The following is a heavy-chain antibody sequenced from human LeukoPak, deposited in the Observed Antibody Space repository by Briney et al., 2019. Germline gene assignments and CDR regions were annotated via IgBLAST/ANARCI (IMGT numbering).Heavy chain of an antibody. CDR2: IKRKTDGGTT. D-gene: IGHD2-2*01. V-gene: IGHV3-15*01. CDR3: TTLSGYALDY. Sequence: PGGSLRLSCAASGFTVSSNYMSWVRPAPGKGLEWVGRIKRKTDGGTTDYAAPVKGRFTISRDDSKNALYLQMNSLKTEDTAVYYCTTLSGYALDYWGQGTLVTV. J-gene: IGHJ4*02. CDR1: GFTVSSNY.